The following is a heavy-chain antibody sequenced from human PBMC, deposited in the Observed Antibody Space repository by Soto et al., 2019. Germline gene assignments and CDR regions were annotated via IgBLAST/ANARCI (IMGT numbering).Heavy chain of an antibody. V-gene: IGHV4-39*01. D-gene: IGHD1-26*01. CDR3: ARHSGSYPFDY. CDR2: IYYSGST. J-gene: IGHJ4*02. Sequence: PSETLSLTCTVSGGSISSGGYYWSWIRQHPGKGLEWIGYIYYSGSTYYNPSLKSRVTISVDTSKNQFSRKLSSVTAADTAVYYCARHSGSYPFDYWGQGTLVTVSS. CDR1: GGSISSGGYY.